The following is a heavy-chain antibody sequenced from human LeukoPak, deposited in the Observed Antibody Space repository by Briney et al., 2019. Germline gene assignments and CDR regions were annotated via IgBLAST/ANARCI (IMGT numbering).Heavy chain of an antibody. CDR2: IYYSGST. D-gene: IGHD3-22*01. V-gene: IGHV4-30-4*08. CDR1: GGSISSGDYY. J-gene: IGHJ4*02. CDR3: ARESLIYDSSGYDFDY. Sequence: SQTLSLTCTVSGGSISSGDYYWSWIRQPPGKGLEWIGYIYYSGSTNYNPSLKSRVTISVDTSKNQFSLKLSSVTAADTAVYYCARESLIYDSSGYDFDYWGQGTLVTVSS.